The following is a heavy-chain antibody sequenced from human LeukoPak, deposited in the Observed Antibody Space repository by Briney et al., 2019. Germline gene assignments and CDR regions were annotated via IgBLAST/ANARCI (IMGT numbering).Heavy chain of an antibody. V-gene: IGHV1-3*03. CDR3: ARERTAMVSGYYYYYMDV. CDR2: INAVNGNT. J-gene: IGHJ6*03. Sequence: ASVKVCCNASGHTFTSYAMHWVRQAPGQRLEWMGWINAVNGNTKYSQEFQGGVTITRDTSASTAYMELSSLRSEDMAVYYCARERTAMVSGYYYYYMDVWGKGTTVTVSS. D-gene: IGHD5-18*01. CDR1: GHTFTSYA.